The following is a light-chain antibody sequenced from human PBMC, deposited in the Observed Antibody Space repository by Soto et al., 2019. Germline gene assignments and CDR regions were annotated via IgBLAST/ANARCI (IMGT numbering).Light chain of an antibody. CDR2: DAS. CDR1: QSVSSY. Sequence: EIVLTQSPATLSLSPGERATLSCRASQSVSSYLAWYQQKPGQAPRLLIYDASNRATGIPARFSGSGSGADFTLTINSLEPEDFAVYYCQQRSNWPPITFGKGRRLEIK. J-gene: IGKJ5*01. V-gene: IGKV3-11*01. CDR3: QQRSNWPPIT.